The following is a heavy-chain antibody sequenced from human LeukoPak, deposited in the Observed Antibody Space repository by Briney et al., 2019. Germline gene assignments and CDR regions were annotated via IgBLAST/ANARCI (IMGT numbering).Heavy chain of an antibody. Sequence: PSETLSLTCTVSGGSISNYYWSWIRQPPGKGLEWIGYIYYSGSTNYNPSLKSRVTISVDTSKNQFSLKLSSVTAADTVVYYCARYSSSSTFFDYWGQGTLVTVSS. J-gene: IGHJ4*02. CDR2: IYYSGST. CDR1: GGSISNYY. D-gene: IGHD6-6*01. V-gene: IGHV4-59*01. CDR3: ARYSSSSTFFDY.